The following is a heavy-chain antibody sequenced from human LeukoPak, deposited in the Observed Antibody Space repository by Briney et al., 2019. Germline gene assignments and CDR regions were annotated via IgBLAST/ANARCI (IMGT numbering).Heavy chain of an antibody. CDR1: GYSFTSYW. CDR3: ARRVYGDRPYWYFEL. CDR2: IYPGTSDT. D-gene: IGHD4-17*01. Sequence: GESLKISCTGSGYSFTSYWIGWVRQLTGKGLEWMGIIYPGTSDTRYSPSFQGQVTISADKSISTAYLQWSSLKASDTAMYYCARRVYGDRPYWYFELWGRGTQVTVSS. J-gene: IGHJ2*01. V-gene: IGHV5-51*01.